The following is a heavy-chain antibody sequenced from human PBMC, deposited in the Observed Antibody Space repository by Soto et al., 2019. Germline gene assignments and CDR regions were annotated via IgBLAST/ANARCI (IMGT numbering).Heavy chain of an antibody. Sequence: EVQLVQSGAEVKKPGESLRISCKGSGYSFTSYWVSWVRQMPGKGLEWMGRIDPSDSYTNYSPSFQGHVTISVDKSISTAYLQWSSLKAPDTAMYYCARVIGYCSSSSCYRSLDYWGQGTLVTVSP. V-gene: IGHV5-10-1*01. CDR2: IDPSDSYT. J-gene: IGHJ4*02. D-gene: IGHD2-2*01. CDR1: GYSFTSYW. CDR3: ARVIGYCSSSSCYRSLDY.